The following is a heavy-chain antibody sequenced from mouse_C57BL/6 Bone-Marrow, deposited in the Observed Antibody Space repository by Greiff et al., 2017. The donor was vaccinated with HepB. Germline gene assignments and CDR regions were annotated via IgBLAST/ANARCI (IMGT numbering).Heavy chain of an antibody. D-gene: IGHD1-1*01. CDR1: GYTFTGYW. CDR3: ARESSYGSSLNWYFDV. V-gene: IGHV1-9*01. J-gene: IGHJ1*03. Sequence: QVQLKESGAELMKPGASVKLSCKATGYTFTGYWIEWVKQRPGHGLEWIGEILPGSGSTNYNEKFKGKATFTADTSSNTAYMQLSSLTTEDSAIYYCARESSYGSSLNWYFDVWGTGTTVTVSS. CDR2: ILPGSGST.